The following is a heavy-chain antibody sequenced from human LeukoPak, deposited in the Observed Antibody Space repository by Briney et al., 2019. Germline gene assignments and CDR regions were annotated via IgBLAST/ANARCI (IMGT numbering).Heavy chain of an antibody. D-gene: IGHD6-13*01. V-gene: IGHV4-59*11. CDR3: ARTGSSWPLYYYYYMDV. Sequence: SETLSLTCTVSGGSISSHYWSWIRQPPGKGLEWIGYVPDSGSTNYNPSLKSRVTVSVDTSKDQFSLKLTSVTAADTAVYYCARTGSSWPLYYYYYMDVWGKGTTVIVSS. CDR1: GGSISSHY. J-gene: IGHJ6*03. CDR2: VPDSGST.